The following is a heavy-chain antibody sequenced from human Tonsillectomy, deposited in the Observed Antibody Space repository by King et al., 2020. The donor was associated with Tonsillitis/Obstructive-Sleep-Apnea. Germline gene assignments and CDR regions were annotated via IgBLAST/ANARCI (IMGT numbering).Heavy chain of an antibody. D-gene: IGHD4-17*01. J-gene: IGHJ3*02. Sequence: VQLVQSGAEVKKPGSSVKVPCKASGGTFSRYVISWVRQAPGQGLEWIGGIIPFFGTTNYAQKVQGRVTITADESTTTAYLELSSLSSEDKSVFYCAGLCGDYPRGSCDIWGQGTMVPVPS. CDR1: GGTFSRYV. V-gene: IGHV1-69*01. CDR2: IIPFFGTT. CDR3: AGLCGDYPRGSCDI.